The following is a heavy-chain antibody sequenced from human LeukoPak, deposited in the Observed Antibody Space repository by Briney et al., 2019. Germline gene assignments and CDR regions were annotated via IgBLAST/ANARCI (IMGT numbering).Heavy chain of an antibody. CDR3: ARKGSDTSRARADLYNWFDP. V-gene: IGHV1-2*02. Sequence: ASVKVSCKASGYTFTGHYMHWVRQAPEQGLEWMGWINPNSGGTNYAQKFQGRVTMTRDTSINTAYMELSRLRSDDTAVYFCARKGSDTSRARADLYNWFDPWGQGTLVTVSS. J-gene: IGHJ5*02. CDR2: INPNSGGT. CDR1: GYTFTGHY. D-gene: IGHD2-2*01.